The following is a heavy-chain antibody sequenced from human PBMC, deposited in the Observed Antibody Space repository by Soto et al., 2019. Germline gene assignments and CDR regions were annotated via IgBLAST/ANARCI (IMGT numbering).Heavy chain of an antibody. J-gene: IGHJ4*02. V-gene: IGHV4-59*01. Sequence: LSLTCTVSGGSISSYYWSWIRQPPGKGLEWIGYIYYSGSTNYNPSLKSRVTISVDTSKNQFSLKLSSVTAADTAVYYCARDSGDSGFDYWGQGTLVTVSS. CDR1: GGSISSYY. D-gene: IGHD4-17*01. CDR2: IYYSGST. CDR3: ARDSGDSGFDY.